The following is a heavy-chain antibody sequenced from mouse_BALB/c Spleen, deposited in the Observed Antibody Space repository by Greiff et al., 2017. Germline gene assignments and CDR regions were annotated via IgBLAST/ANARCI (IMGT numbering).Heavy chain of an antibody. CDR2: INSNGGST. V-gene: IGHV5-6-3*01. J-gene: IGHJ4*01. CDR3: ARDCDLYAMDY. CDR1: GFTFSSYG. Sequence: VQLKESGGGLVQPGGSLKLSCAASGFTFSSYGMSWVRQTPDKRLELVATINSNGGSTYYPDSVKGRFTISRDNAKNTLYLQMSSLKSEDTAMYYCARDCDLYAMDYWGQGTSVTVSS.